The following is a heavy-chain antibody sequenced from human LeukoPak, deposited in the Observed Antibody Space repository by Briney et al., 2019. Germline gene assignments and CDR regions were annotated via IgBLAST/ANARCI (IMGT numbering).Heavy chain of an antibody. Sequence: ASVKVSCKASGYTFSGYYMHWVRQAPGQGLEWMGWINPYSGGTNYAQKFQGRVTMTRDTSISTAYMELSGLKSDDTAVYYCARVVLPATEDYNWFDPWGQGTLVTVSS. CDR1: GYTFSGYY. J-gene: IGHJ5*02. D-gene: IGHD2-21*02. V-gene: IGHV1-2*02. CDR2: INPYSGGT. CDR3: ARVVLPATEDYNWFDP.